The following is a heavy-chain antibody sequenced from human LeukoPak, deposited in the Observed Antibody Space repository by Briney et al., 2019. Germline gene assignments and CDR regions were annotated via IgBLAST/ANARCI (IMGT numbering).Heavy chain of an antibody. V-gene: IGHV1-2*02. D-gene: IGHD3-3*01. CDR1: GYTFTGYY. Sequence: GASVKVSCKASGYTFTGYYMHWVRQAPGQGLEWMGWINPNSGGTNYAQKFQGRVTMTRDTSISTAYMELSRLRSDDTAVYYCARGSRRDFWSGYSYFDYWGQGTLVTASS. CDR3: ARGSRRDFWSGYSYFDY. CDR2: INPNSGGT. J-gene: IGHJ4*02.